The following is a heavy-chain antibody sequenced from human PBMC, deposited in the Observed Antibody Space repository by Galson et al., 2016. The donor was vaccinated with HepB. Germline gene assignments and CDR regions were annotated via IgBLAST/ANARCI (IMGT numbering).Heavy chain of an antibody. CDR2: VYDSGST. D-gene: IGHD3-16*01. CDR1: GGSISRYY. Sequence: SETLSLTCTVSGGSISRYYWSWIRQPPGKGLEWIGYVYDSGSTEYNPSLKSRVTMLVDKATNQFSLKLNSVTTADTAVYYCARGGHYGGFDTWGQGTLVTVSS. J-gene: IGHJ5*02. V-gene: IGHV4-59*12. CDR3: ARGGHYGGFDT.